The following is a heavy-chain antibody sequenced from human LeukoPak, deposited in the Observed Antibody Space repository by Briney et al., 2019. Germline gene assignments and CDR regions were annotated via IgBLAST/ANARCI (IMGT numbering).Heavy chain of an antibody. J-gene: IGHJ4*02. CDR2: ISSSGSTI. CDR3: ASGAQSDF. V-gene: IGHV3-48*03. Sequence: GGSLRLSCAASGFXFSSYEINWVRQAPGKGLEWVSYISSSGSTIYYADPVRGRFTISRDNAKNSLYLQMDSLRAEDTAVYYCASGAQSDFWGQGTLVTVSS. D-gene: IGHD1-26*01. CDR1: GFXFSSYE.